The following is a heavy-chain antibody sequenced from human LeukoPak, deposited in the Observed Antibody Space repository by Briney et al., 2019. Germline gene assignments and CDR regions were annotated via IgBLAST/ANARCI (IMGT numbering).Heavy chain of an antibody. CDR2: ISSSGGGT. V-gene: IGHV3-23*01. CDR1: GFTFSSYA. D-gene: IGHD6-13*01. CDR3: AREKAATGFFDY. Sequence: GGSLRLSCAASGFTFSSYAMSWVRQTPGRGLEWVSAISSSGGGTHYADSVKGRFTISRDNSKNTLYLQMNSLRAEDTALYYCAREKAATGFFDYWGQGTLVTVSS. J-gene: IGHJ4*02.